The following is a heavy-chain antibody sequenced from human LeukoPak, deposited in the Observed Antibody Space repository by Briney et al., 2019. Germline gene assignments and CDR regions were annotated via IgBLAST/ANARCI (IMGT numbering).Heavy chain of an antibody. CDR1: GGSISSYY. CDR2: IYYSGST. CDR3: AISRYSGSYYAVDY. Sequence: SETLSLTCTVSGGSISSYYWSWIRQPPGEGLEWIGRIYYSGSTYYNPSLKSRVTISVDTSKNQFSLKLSSVTAADTAVYYCAISRYSGSYYAVDYWGQGALVTVSS. J-gene: IGHJ4*02. V-gene: IGHV4-59*05. D-gene: IGHD1-26*01.